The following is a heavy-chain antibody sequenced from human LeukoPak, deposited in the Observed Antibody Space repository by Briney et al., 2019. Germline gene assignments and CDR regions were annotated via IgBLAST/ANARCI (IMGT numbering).Heavy chain of an antibody. V-gene: IGHV3-23*01. Sequence: PGGSLRLSCAASGFTFSSYAMSWVRQAPGKGLEWVSAISGSGGGTYYADSVKGRFTISRDNSKNTLYLQMNSLRAEDTAVYYCAKESQYSGGWCLLDYWGQGTLVTVSS. D-gene: IGHD6-19*01. J-gene: IGHJ4*02. CDR2: ISGSGGGT. CDR3: AKESQYSGGWCLLDY. CDR1: GFTFSSYA.